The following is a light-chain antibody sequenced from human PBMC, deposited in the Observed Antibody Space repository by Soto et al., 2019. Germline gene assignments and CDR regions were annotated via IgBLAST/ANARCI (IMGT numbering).Light chain of an antibody. CDR3: SSYTSSSTS. Sequence: SALTQPASVSGSPGQSITISCTGTSSDIGGYNYVSWYQQHPGKAPKLMIYDVSNRPSGVSNRFSGSKSGNTASLTISVLQAEDEADYYCSSYTSSSTSFGTETKGTVL. V-gene: IGLV2-14*01. J-gene: IGLJ1*01. CDR2: DVS. CDR1: SSDIGGYNY.